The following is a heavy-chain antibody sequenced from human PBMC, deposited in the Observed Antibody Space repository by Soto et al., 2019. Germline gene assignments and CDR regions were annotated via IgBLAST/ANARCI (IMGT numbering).Heavy chain of an antibody. Sequence: QVQLQESGPGLVKPSETLSLTCTVSGGSMRSSSYYWAWIRQPPGKGLEWIGSIYYSGSTYYNPSLESRLSISVDTSKNQFSLQLDSVTAADTAVYYCARRHSYYESSDHYYVGWFDPWGQGTQVTVSS. CDR2: IYYSGST. V-gene: IGHV4-39*01. CDR1: GGSMRSSSYY. J-gene: IGHJ5*02. D-gene: IGHD3-22*01. CDR3: ARRHSYYESSDHYYVGWFDP.